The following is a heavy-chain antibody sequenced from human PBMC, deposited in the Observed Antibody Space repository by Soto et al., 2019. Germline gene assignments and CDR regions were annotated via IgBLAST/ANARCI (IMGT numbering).Heavy chain of an antibody. V-gene: IGHV1-8*01. J-gene: IGHJ6*02. CDR2: MNPNSGNT. CDR1: GYTFTSYY. D-gene: IGHD3-3*01. Sequence: ASVKVSCKAPGYTFTSYYINWVRHATGQGLEWMGWMNPNSGNTGYAQKFQGRVTMTRNTSISTAYMELSSLRSEDTAVYYCASENYDFWSGYPPYYYYGMDVWGQGTTVTVSS. CDR3: ASENYDFWSGYPPYYYYGMDV.